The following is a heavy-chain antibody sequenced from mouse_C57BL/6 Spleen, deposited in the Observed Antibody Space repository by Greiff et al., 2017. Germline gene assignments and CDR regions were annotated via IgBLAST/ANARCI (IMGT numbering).Heavy chain of an antibody. Sequence: VQLQQPGAELVKPGASVKLSCKASGYTFTSYWMHWVKQRPGQGLEWIGMIHPNSGSTNYNEKFKSKATLTVDKSSSTAYMQLSSRTSEDSAVYYCARRVTGTYYAMDYWGQGTSVTVSS. CDR2: IHPNSGST. CDR1: GYTFTSYW. J-gene: IGHJ4*01. CDR3: ARRVTGTYYAMDY. V-gene: IGHV1-64*01. D-gene: IGHD4-1*01.